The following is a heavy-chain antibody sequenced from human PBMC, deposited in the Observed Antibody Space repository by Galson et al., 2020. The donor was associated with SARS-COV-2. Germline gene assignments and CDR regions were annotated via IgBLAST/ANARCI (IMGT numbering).Heavy chain of an antibody. Sequence: ASVKVSCKASGYTFTSYDINWVRQATGQGLKWMGWMNPNSGNTGYAQKFQGRVTMTRNTSISTAYMELSSLRSEDTAVYYCARGPQWYYDILAGYILDAFDIWGQGTMVTVSS. J-gene: IGHJ3*02. D-gene: IGHD3-9*01. CDR2: MNPNSGNT. CDR1: GYTFTSYD. CDR3: ARGPQWYYDILAGYILDAFDI. V-gene: IGHV1-8*01.